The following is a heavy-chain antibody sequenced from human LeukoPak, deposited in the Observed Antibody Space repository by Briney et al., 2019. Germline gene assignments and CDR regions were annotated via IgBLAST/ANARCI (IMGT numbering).Heavy chain of an antibody. J-gene: IGHJ5*02. Sequence: GGSLRLSCAASGFTFGSYAMSWVRQAPGKGLEWVSAISGSGGSTYYADSVKGRFTISRDNSQNTLYLQMNSLRAEDTAVYYCAKDPGGTMIRGVRRFDPWGQGTLVTVST. CDR1: GFTFGSYA. CDR2: ISGSGGST. CDR3: AKDPGGTMIRGVRRFDP. V-gene: IGHV3-23*01. D-gene: IGHD3-10*01.